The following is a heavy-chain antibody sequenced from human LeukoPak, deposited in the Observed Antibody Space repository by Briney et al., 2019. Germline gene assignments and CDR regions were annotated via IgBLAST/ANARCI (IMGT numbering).Heavy chain of an antibody. V-gene: IGHV1-18*01. D-gene: IGHD3-3*01. Sequence: ASVKVSCKASGYTFTSYGISWVRQAPGQGLEWMGWISAYNGNTNYAQKLQGRVTMTTDTSTSTGYMELRRLRSDDTAVYYCARDSITIFGVVIRRRSSDYWGQGTLVTVSS. J-gene: IGHJ4*02. CDR1: GYTFTSYG. CDR2: ISAYNGNT. CDR3: ARDSITIFGVVIRRRSSDY.